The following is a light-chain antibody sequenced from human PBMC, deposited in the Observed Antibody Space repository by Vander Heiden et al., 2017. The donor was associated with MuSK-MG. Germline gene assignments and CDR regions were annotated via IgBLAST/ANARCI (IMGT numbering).Light chain of an antibody. Sequence: EIVMTQSPATLSVSPGERATLSCRASQSVSSNLAWYQQKPGQAPRLLIYGASTRATGIPARFSGSGSGTEFTLTIRSLQSEDIAVYYCQQDNNWPPTFGQGTKMEIK. CDR2: GAS. V-gene: IGKV3-15*01. J-gene: IGKJ2*01. CDR1: QSVSSN. CDR3: QQDNNWPPT.